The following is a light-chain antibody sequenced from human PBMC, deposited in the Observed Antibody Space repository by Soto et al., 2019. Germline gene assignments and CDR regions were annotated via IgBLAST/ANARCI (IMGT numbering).Light chain of an antibody. CDR3: QQLKSYPIT. Sequence: DIQLTQSPSFLSASVGDRVTITCRASQGINSYLGWYQQKPGKAPKLLIYAASTLQSGVPSRLSGSGSGTEFTLPLSSLQPEDFASSYCQQLKSYPITFGPGTKVDI. CDR1: QGINSY. V-gene: IGKV1-9*01. CDR2: AAS. J-gene: IGKJ3*01.